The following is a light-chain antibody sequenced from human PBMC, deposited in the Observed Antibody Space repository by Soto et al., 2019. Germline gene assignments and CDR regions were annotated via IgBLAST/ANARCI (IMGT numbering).Light chain of an antibody. Sequence: EIVLTQSPATLSLSPGERATLSCGASQSVSSSCLAWYQQKPGLAPRLLIYDASSRATGIPDRFSGSGSGTDFTLTISRLEPEDFAVYYCQQYGSSPGTFGQGTKVEIK. J-gene: IGKJ1*01. V-gene: IGKV3D-20*01. CDR1: QSVSSSC. CDR3: QQYGSSPGT. CDR2: DAS.